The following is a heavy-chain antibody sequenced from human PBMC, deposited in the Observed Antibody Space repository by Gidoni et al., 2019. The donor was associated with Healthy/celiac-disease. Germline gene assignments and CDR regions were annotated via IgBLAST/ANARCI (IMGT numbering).Heavy chain of an antibody. CDR3: AKDPLTFGGVIGRFDY. CDR1: GFTFSSYA. CDR2: ISGSGGST. V-gene: IGHV3-23*01. Sequence: LSCAASGFTFSSYAMSWVRQAPGKGLEWVSAISGSGGSTYYADSVKGRFTISRDNSKNTLYLQMNSLRAEDTAVYYCAKDPLTFGGVIGRFDYWGQGTLVTVSS. D-gene: IGHD3-16*02. J-gene: IGHJ4*02.